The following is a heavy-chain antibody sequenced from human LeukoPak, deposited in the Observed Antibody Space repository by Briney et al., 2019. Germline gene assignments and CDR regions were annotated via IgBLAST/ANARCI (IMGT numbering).Heavy chain of an antibody. CDR1: GNYW. CDR3: AKGRGSTVAGTNNPFDY. V-gene: IGHV3-74*01. Sequence: GGSLRLSCAASGNYWMHWVRQVPGKGLVWVSHINSDGSWTSYADSVKGRFTISRDNAKNSLYLQMNSLRAEDTALYYCAKGRGSTVAGTNNPFDYWGQGTLVTVSS. D-gene: IGHD6-19*01. CDR2: INSDGSWT. J-gene: IGHJ4*02.